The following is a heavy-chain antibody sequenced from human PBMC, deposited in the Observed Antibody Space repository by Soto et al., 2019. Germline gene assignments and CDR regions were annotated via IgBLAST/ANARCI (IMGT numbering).Heavy chain of an antibody. CDR2: ISAGSSII. J-gene: IGHJ4*02. V-gene: IGHV3-48*03. D-gene: IGHD2-15*01. Sequence: DVQLVESGGALVQPGGSLRLSCAASECSFSSFEMNWVRQAPGRGLEGVSYISAGSSIIYHADSVKGRVSISRDNAKNSLYLQMNSLRAEDTGVYYCARDRRNTSPVVLDYWGQGTLVTVSA. CDR1: ECSFSSFE. CDR3: ARDRRNTSPVVLDY.